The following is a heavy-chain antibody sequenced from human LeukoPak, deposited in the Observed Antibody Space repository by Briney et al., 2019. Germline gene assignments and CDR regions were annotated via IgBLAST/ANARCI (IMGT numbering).Heavy chain of an antibody. D-gene: IGHD3-3*01. CDR1: GESLSGFY. J-gene: IGHJ4*02. CDR3: ARETTYYDFWSGYSSRDYFDY. CDR2: INQSGSA. Sequence: SENLSLTCAVYGESLSGFYWNWIRQPPGKGLEWIGEINQSGSANYNPSLKSRVTVSVDNFKSHFSLKLTFVTAADTAVYYCARETTYYDFWSGYSSRDYFDYWGQGTLVTVSS. V-gene: IGHV4-34*01.